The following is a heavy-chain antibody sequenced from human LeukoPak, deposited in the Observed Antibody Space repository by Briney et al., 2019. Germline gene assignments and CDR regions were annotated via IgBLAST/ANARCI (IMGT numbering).Heavy chain of an antibody. CDR3: MTAAGYNFGQY. Sequence: GGSLRLSCAASGLTVNNNYMNWVRQAPGKGLEWVSALYIGGNTYYADSVRGRFTISRDNSRNTLYLQMNSLRAEDTAIYYCMTAAGYNFGQYWGQGTLVTVSS. D-gene: IGHD5-18*01. CDR1: GLTVNNNY. CDR2: LYIGGNT. V-gene: IGHV3-53*01. J-gene: IGHJ4*02.